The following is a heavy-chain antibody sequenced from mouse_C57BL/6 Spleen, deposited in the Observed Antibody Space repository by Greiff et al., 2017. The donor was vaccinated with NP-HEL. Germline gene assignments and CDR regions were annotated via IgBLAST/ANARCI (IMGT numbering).Heavy chain of an antibody. CDR1: GYTFTTYP. Sequence: VKLMESGAELVKPGASVKMSCKASGYTFTTYPIEWMKQNHGKSLEWIGNFHPYNDDTKYNEKFKGKATLTVEKSSSTVYLELSRLTSDDSAVYYCARRTISEEGYFDVWGTGTTVTVSS. V-gene: IGHV1-47*01. J-gene: IGHJ1*03. CDR3: ARRTISEEGYFDV. CDR2: FHPYNDDT.